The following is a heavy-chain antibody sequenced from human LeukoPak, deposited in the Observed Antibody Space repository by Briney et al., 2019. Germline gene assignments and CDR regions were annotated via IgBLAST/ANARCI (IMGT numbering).Heavy chain of an antibody. J-gene: IGHJ4*02. V-gene: IGHV5-51*01. CDR2: IYPADSDT. Sequence: GESLKISCKVSGYSFTTYWIGWVRQMPGKGLEWMGIIYPADSDTKYSPSFQGQDTISADNSISTAYLQLNSLKATDTAMYYCAIYWNNWFFECWGQGTLVTVSS. D-gene: IGHD1/OR15-1a*01. CDR3: AIYWNNWFFEC. CDR1: GYSFTTYW.